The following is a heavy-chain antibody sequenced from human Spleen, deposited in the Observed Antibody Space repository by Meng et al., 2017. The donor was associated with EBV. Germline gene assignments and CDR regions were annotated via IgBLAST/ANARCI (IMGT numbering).Heavy chain of an antibody. CDR2: ISYDGTNK. D-gene: IGHD2-15*01. Sequence: QVQLVEVGGGVGQPGMSLRLSCAASGFTFSSYAIHWVRQAPGKGLEWVAVISYDGTNKYYADSVKGRFTISRDNSKNTLYLQMNSLRTEDTAIYYCAKETGCCFNWFDLWGQGTLVTVSS. J-gene: IGHJ5*02. V-gene: IGHV3-30*04. CDR1: GFTFSSYA. CDR3: AKETGCCFNWFDL.